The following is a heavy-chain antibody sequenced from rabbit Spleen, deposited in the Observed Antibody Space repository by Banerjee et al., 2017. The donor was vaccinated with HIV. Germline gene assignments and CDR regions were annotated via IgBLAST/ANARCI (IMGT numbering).Heavy chain of an antibody. CDR3: TRSDKTDDAIDL. V-gene: IGHV1S40*01. D-gene: IGHD2-1*01. J-gene: IGHJ4*01. CDR1: GFSFSSSYW. Sequence: QSLEESGGDLVKPGASLTLTCTASGFSFSSSYWMCWVRQAPGKGLEWIACIYAGSSGSTYYASWAKGRFTISRSTSLNTVTLQMTSLTSADTATYFCTRSDKTDDAIDLWGPGTLVPV. CDR2: IYAGSSGST.